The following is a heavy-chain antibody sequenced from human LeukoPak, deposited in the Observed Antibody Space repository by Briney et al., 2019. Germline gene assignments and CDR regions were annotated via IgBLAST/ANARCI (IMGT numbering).Heavy chain of an antibody. V-gene: IGHV1-69*13. CDR2: IIPIFGTA. J-gene: IGHJ4*02. CDR1: GGTFISYA. Sequence: SVKVSCKASGGTFISYAISWVRQAPGQGLEWMGGIIPIFGTANYAQKFQGRVTITADESTSTAYMELSSLRSEDTAVYYCARGYCSSTSCFEFGYWGQGTLVTVSS. D-gene: IGHD2-2*01. CDR3: ARGYCSSTSCFEFGY.